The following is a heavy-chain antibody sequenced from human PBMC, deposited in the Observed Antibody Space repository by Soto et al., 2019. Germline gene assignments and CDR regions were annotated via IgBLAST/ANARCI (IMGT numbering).Heavy chain of an antibody. CDR3: ARETLTGLRGRWFDP. J-gene: IGHJ5*02. V-gene: IGHV3-30-3*01. CDR2: ISYDGSNK. D-gene: IGHD3-16*01. CDR1: GLTFSSYA. Sequence: GGSLRLSCAASGLTFSSYAMHWVRQAPGKGLEWVAVISYDGSNKYYADSVKGRFTISRDNSKNTLYLQMNSLRAEDTAVYYCARETLTGLRGRWFDPWGQGTLVTVSS.